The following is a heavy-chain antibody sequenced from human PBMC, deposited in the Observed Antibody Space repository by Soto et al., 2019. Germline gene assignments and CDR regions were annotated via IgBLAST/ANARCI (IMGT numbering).Heavy chain of an antibody. J-gene: IGHJ5*02. CDR1: GYTFTSYD. V-gene: IGHV1-8*01. CDR3: ARAATMVRGVSSRRWFDP. Sequence: ASVKVSCKASGYTFTSYDINWVRQATGQGLEWMGWMNPNSGNTGYAQKFQGRVTMTRNTSISTAYMELSSLRSEDTAVYYCARAATMVRGVSSRRWFDPWGQGTLVTVSS. D-gene: IGHD3-10*01. CDR2: MNPNSGNT.